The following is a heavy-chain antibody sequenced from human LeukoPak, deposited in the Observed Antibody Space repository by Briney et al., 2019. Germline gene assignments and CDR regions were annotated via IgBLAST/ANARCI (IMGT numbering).Heavy chain of an antibody. CDR3: EWLVLGHPLSSDY. D-gene: IGHD6-19*01. J-gene: IGHJ4*02. V-gene: IGHV3-30-3*01. CDR2: ISYDGSNK. Sequence: GGSLRLSCAASGFTFSSYAMHWVRQAPGKGLEWVAVISYDGSNKYYADSVKGRFTISRDNSKNTLYLQMDSLRAEDTAVYYCEWLVLGHPLSSDYWGQGTLVTVSS. CDR1: GFTFSSYA.